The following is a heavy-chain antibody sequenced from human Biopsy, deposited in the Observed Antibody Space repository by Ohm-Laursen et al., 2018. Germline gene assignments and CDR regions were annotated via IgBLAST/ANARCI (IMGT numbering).Heavy chain of an antibody. CDR1: GYSFTSYY. CDR3: ARNTGWYGDLYYFDY. D-gene: IGHD6-19*01. CDR2: INPSGSTT. Sequence: ASVKVSCKASGYSFTSYYMHWVRQAPGQGLEWMGMINPSGSTTSYPQIFQGRVTMTRDTSKSTVYMELSSLRSADTAVYFCARNTGWYGDLYYFDYWGQGTLVTVSA. V-gene: IGHV1-46*01. J-gene: IGHJ4*02.